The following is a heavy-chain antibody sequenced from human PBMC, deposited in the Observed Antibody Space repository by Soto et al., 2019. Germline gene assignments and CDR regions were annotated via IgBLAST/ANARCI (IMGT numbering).Heavy chain of an antibody. Sequence: PGGSLRLSCSASGFTFSSYAMHWVRQAPGKGLEYVSSISTNGGSTHYADSVKGRFTISRDNSKNTQYLQMSSLRADDTALYYCVKGEYYYDSSGYYPFDYWGQGTLVTGS. J-gene: IGHJ4*02. D-gene: IGHD3-22*01. CDR3: VKGEYYYDSSGYYPFDY. CDR2: ISTNGGST. CDR1: GFTFSSYA. V-gene: IGHV3-64D*06.